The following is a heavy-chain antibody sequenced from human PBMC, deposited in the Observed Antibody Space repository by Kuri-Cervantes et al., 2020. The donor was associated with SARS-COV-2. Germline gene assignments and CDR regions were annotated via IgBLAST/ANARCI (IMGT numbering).Heavy chain of an antibody. CDR1: GGSFSGYY. D-gene: IGHD3-22*01. CDR3: ARRSGYYPYYFDY. J-gene: IGHJ4*02. Sequence: SETLSLTCAVYGGSFSGYYWSWIRQPPGKGLEWIGEINHSGSTNYNPSLKSRVTISVDTSKNQFSLKLSSVTAADTAVYYCARRSGYYPYYFDYWGQGTLVTVSS. CDR2: INHSGST. V-gene: IGHV4-34*01.